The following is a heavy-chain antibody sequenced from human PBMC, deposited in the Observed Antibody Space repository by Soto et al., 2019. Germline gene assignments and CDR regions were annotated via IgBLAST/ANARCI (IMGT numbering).Heavy chain of an antibody. CDR1: GGTFDRRT. D-gene: IGHD4-4*01. Sequence: SVKVSCKASGGTFDRRTINWVRQAPGQGLEWMGGIIPIFSTPKYAQKFQGRVMLTADKSTSTAYMELSSLRYEDTAVYYCARGGLQAQGVQYNHYAMDVWGQGTTVTVS. J-gene: IGHJ6*02. CDR2: IIPIFSTP. V-gene: IGHV1-69*06. CDR3: ARGGLQAQGVQYNHYAMDV.